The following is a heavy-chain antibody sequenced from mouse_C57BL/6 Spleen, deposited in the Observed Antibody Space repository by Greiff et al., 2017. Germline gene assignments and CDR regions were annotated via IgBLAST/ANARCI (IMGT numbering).Heavy chain of an antibody. CDR2: IWSGGST. J-gene: IGHJ3*01. Sequence: VKLVESGPGLVQPSQSLSITCTVSGFSLTSYGVHWVRQSPGKGLEWLGVIWSGGSTDYNAAFISRLSISKDNSKSQVFFKMNSLQADDTAIYYCARGGGYDWFAYWGQGTLVTVSA. CDR1: GFSLTSYG. D-gene: IGHD2-2*01. V-gene: IGHV2-2*01. CDR3: ARGGGYDWFAY.